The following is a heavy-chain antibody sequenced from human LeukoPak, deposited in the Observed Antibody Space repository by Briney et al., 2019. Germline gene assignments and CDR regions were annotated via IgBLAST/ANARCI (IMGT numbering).Heavy chain of an antibody. CDR2: INHSGST. CDR3: ARGSKFWSGYLKKNWFDP. D-gene: IGHD3-3*01. CDR1: GGSFSGYY. V-gene: IGHV4-34*01. J-gene: IGHJ5*02. Sequence: SGTLSLTCAVYGGSFSGYYWSWIRQPPGKGLEWIGEINHSGSTNYNPSLKSRVTISVDTSKNQFSLKLSSVTAADTAVYYCARGSKFWSGYLKKNWFDPWGQGTLVTVSS.